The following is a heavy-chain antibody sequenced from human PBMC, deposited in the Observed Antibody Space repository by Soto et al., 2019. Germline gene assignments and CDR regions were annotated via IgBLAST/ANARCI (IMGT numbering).Heavy chain of an antibody. CDR2: IYYSGST. V-gene: IGHV4-31*03. J-gene: IGHJ6*02. CDR1: GGSISSGGYY. D-gene: IGHD3-10*01. CDR3: ARSIITMVRGVISTNYYYYGMDV. Sequence: PSETLSLTCTVSGGSISSGGYYWSWIRQHPGKGLEWIGYIYYSGSTYYNPSLKSRVTISVDTSKNQFSLKLSSVTAADTAVYYCARSIITMVRGVISTNYYYYGMDVWGQGTTVTVSS.